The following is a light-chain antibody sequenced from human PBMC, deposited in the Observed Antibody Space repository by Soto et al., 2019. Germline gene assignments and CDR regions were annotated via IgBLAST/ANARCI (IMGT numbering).Light chain of an antibody. CDR1: QSISKY. CDR3: QQSKTLYT. Sequence: DIQMTQSPATLSASVGDRVTLTCRASQSISKYLAWYQQKPGKAPKLLIYQTSSLQSGVPSRFSGSGSGTEFTLTISSLQPDDFATYYCQQSKTLYTFGPGTKLEIK. CDR2: QTS. V-gene: IGKV1-5*03. J-gene: IGKJ2*01.